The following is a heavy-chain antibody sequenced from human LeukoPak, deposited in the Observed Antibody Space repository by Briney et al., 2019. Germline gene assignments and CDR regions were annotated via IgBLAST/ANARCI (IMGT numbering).Heavy chain of an antibody. CDR1: GFTFSGYW. CDR2: INRDGSTT. D-gene: IGHD3-22*01. Sequence: GGSLRLSCAASGFTFSGYWMHWVRQAPGKGLVWVSRINRDGSTTTYADSVKGRFTVSRDNAKNTLNMQMNGLRAEDTAVYCCARGGDYFDSSAYFWRPAEIDYWGQGTLVTVSS. CDR3: ARGGDYFDSSAYFWRPAEIDY. J-gene: IGHJ4*02. V-gene: IGHV3-74*03.